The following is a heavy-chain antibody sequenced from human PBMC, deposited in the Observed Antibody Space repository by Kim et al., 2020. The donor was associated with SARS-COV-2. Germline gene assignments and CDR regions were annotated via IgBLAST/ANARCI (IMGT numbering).Heavy chain of an antibody. CDR1: GFTFSSYS. Sequence: GGSLRLSCAASGFTFSSYSMNWVRQAPGKGLEWVSSISSSSSYIYYADSVKGRFTISRDNAKNSLYLQMNSLRAEDTAVYYCARDIRAVAGSYYYYYGMDVWGQGTTVTVSS. V-gene: IGHV3-21*04. CDR3: ARDIRAVAGSYYYYYGMDV. D-gene: IGHD6-19*01. CDR2: ISSSSSYI. J-gene: IGHJ6*02.